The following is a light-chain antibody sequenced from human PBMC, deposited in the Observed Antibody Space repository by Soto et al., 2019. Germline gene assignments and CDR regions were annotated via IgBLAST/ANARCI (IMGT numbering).Light chain of an antibody. CDR2: EVN. V-gene: IGLV2-14*01. Sequence: QSVLTQPASVSGSPGQSITISCTGSSSDVGGYDYVSWYQQHPGKAPKLMIYEVNNRPSGVSNRFSGSKSGNTASLTISGLQAEDDADYYCSPYTSISSWVFGGGTKVTVL. CDR1: SSDVGGYDY. J-gene: IGLJ3*02. CDR3: SPYTSISSWV.